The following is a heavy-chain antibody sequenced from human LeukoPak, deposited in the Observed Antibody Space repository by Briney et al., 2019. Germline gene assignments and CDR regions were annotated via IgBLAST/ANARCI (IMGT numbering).Heavy chain of an antibody. Sequence: GGSLRLSCAASGFTFSSYAMSWVRQAPGKGLEWVSAISGSGGSTYYADSVKGRFTISRDNSKNTPYLQMNSLRAEDTAVYYCANGYCSGGSCYRDAAFDIWGQGTMVTVSS. D-gene: IGHD2-15*01. CDR3: ANGYCSGGSCYRDAAFDI. J-gene: IGHJ3*02. CDR2: ISGSGGST. CDR1: GFTFSSYA. V-gene: IGHV3-23*01.